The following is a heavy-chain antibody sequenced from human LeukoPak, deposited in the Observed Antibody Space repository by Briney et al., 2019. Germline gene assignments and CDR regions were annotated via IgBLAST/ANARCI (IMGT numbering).Heavy chain of an antibody. V-gene: IGHV4-39*01. Sequence: SETLSLTCTVSGGSISSSSYYWGWIRQPPGKGLEWIGSIYYSGSIYYNPSLKSRVTISVDTSKNQFSLKLSSVTAADTAVYYCATRISYYDILTGYSDYWGQGTLVTVSS. J-gene: IGHJ4*02. CDR3: ATRISYYDILTGYSDY. CDR1: GGSISSSSYY. CDR2: IYYSGSI. D-gene: IGHD3-9*01.